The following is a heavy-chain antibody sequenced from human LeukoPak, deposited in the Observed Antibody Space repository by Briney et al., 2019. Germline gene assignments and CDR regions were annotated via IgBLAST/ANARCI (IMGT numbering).Heavy chain of an antibody. V-gene: IGHV3-7*01. CDR3: ATSTTWELPRFDY. CDR1: GFTFSSYW. CDR2: IKQDGSEK. J-gene: IGHJ4*02. D-gene: IGHD1-1*01. Sequence: GGSLRLSCAASGFTFSSYWMSWVRQAPGKGLEWVANIKQDGSEKYYVDSVKGRFTISRDNAKNSLYLQMHSLGVEDTAIYYCATSTTWELPRFDYWGQGALVTVSS.